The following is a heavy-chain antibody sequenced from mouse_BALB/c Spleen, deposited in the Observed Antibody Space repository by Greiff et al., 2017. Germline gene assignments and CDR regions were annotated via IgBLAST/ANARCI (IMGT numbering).Heavy chain of an antibody. CDR1: GFNIKDYY. V-gene: IGHV14-1*02. D-gene: IGHD2-4*01. CDR2: IDPENGNT. J-gene: IGHJ4*01. Sequence: EVQRVESGAELVRPGALVKLSCKASGFNIKDYYMHWVKQRPEQGLEWIGWIDPENGNTIYDPKFQGKASITADTSSNTAYLQLSSLTSEDTAVYYCAFYYDYDRAMDYWGQGTSVTVSS. CDR3: AFYYDYDRAMDY.